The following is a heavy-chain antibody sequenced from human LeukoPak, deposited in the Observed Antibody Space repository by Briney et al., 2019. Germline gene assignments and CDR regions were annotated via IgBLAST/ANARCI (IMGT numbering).Heavy chain of an antibody. CDR3: AREGGDYAYLDY. CDR1: GGSISSSSYY. Sequence: PSETLSLTCTVSGGSISSSSYYWGWIRQPPGKGLEWIGSIYYSGSTYYNPSLKSRVTISVDTSKNQFSLKLSSVTAADTAVYYCAREGGDYAYLDYWGQGTLVTVSS. J-gene: IGHJ4*02. CDR2: IYYSGST. D-gene: IGHD4-17*01. V-gene: IGHV4-39*07.